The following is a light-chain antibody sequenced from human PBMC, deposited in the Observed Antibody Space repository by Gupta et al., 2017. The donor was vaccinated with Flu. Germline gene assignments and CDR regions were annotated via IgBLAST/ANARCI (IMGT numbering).Light chain of an antibody. CDR1: RSDVGRSDS. Sequence: QSALTQPASVSGSPGQSITISCSGTRSDVGRSDSVSWYQQHPDKAPKLIIFDVTNRPSGVSSRFSGSKSGNTASLTISGLQAEDETDYYCSSYTSGSTFYVFGTGTKVTVL. V-gene: IGLV2-14*01. J-gene: IGLJ1*01. CDR2: DVT. CDR3: SSYTSGSTFYV.